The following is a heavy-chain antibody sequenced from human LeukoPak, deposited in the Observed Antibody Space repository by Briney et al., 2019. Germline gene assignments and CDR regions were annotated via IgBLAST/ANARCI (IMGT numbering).Heavy chain of an antibody. D-gene: IGHD3-10*01. J-gene: IGHJ6*03. Sequence: GGSLRLSCAASGFTFSSYAMHWVRQAPGKGLEYVSAISSNGGSTYYANSVKGRFTISRDNSKNTLYLQMGSLRAEDMAVYYCARDAVLLWFGEYPYYYYYMDVWGKGTTVTVSS. CDR1: GFTFSSYA. V-gene: IGHV3-64*01. CDR2: ISSNGGST. CDR3: ARDAVLLWFGEYPYYYYYMDV.